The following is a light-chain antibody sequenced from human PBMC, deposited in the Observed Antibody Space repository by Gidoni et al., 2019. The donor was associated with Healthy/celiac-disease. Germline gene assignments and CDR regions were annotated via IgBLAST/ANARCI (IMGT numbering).Light chain of an antibody. J-gene: IGKJ4*01. Sequence: DIQMTQSPSSRSASVGDRVTITCRASQSIISYLNCYQQQPGKAPKLLIYAASSLQSGVPSRFSGSGSGTDFTLTISSLQPEDFATYYCQQSYSTPTFGGGTKVEIK. V-gene: IGKV1-39*01. CDR2: AAS. CDR1: QSIISY. CDR3: QQSYSTPT.